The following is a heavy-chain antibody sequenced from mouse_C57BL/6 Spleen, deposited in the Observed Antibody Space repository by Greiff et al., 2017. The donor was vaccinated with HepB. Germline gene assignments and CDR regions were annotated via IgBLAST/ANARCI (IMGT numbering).Heavy chain of an antibody. D-gene: IGHD2-1*01. CDR1: GFTFTDYY. CDR2: IRNKANGYTT. V-gene: IGHV7-3*01. J-gene: IGHJ4*01. Sequence: EVHLVESGGGLVQPGGSLSLSCAASGFTFTDYYMSWVRQPPGKALEWLGFIRNKANGYTTEYSASVKGRFTISRDNSQSILYLQMNALRAEDSATYYCARSSPYGNYVGGYAMDYWGQGTSVTVSS. CDR3: ARSSPYGNYVGGYAMDY.